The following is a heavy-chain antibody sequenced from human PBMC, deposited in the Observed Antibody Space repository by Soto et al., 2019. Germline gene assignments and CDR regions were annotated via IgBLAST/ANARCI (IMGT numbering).Heavy chain of an antibody. CDR2: SRNRAKSYST. CDR1: GFTFSDYY. CDR3: TRLRHDGGTYYSDH. Sequence: PGGSRRLSCAASGFTFSDYYMDWVRQAPGKGLEWVGRSRNRAKSYSTDYAASVKGRFTISRDESKNSLNLQLNSLKTEDTALHYCTRLRHDGGTYYSDHWGLGTLVTVSS. J-gene: IGHJ4*01. V-gene: IGHV3-72*01. D-gene: IGHD1-26*01.